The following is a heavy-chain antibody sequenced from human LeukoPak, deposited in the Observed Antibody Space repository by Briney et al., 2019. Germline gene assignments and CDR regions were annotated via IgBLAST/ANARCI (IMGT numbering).Heavy chain of an antibody. D-gene: IGHD3-10*01. Sequence: GGSLRLSCAASGFTFSSYWMSWVRQAPGKGLEWVADIKQVGSEQYYVDSVKGRFTISRDNAKNSLYLQMNSLRAEDTAVYYCARPGSYGSGFYYYYGMDVWGQGTTVTVSS. J-gene: IGHJ6*02. V-gene: IGHV3-7*01. CDR1: GFTFSSYW. CDR3: ARPGSYGSGFYYYYGMDV. CDR2: IKQVGSEQ.